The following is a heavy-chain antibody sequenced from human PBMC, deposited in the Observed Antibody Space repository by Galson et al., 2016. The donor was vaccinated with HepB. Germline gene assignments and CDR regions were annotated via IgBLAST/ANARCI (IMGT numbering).Heavy chain of an antibody. V-gene: IGHV3-74*01. J-gene: IGHJ6*02. CDR2: IKNGEGTI. Sequence: SLRLSCAGSGFPFSSSWMHWVRQAPGKGLVWVSRIKNGEGTIAYAASVKGRFTISRDNAKNTLYLQMNSLRVEDTAVYYCARVRSGDGYGMDIWGQGTAVTVSS. D-gene: IGHD2-21*01. CDR3: ARVRSGDGYGMDI. CDR1: GFPFSSSW.